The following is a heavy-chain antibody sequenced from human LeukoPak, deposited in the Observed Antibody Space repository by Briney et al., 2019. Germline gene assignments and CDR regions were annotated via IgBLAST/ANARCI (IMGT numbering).Heavy chain of an antibody. CDR1: GYTFTSYY. V-gene: IGHV1-46*01. J-gene: IGHJ4*02. CDR2: INPSGGST. Sequence: AASVKVSCQASGYTFTSYYMHWVRQAPGQGLQWIGIINPSGGSTTYAQKFQGRVTMTRDTSTSTVYMELSSLRSEDTALYYCARGDSSAYPRGFDYWGQGTLVTVSS. CDR3: ARGDSSAYPRGFDY. D-gene: IGHD3-22*01.